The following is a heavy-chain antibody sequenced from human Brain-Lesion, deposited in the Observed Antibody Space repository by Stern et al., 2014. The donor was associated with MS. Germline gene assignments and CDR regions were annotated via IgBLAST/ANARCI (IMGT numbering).Heavy chain of an antibody. V-gene: IGHV1-24*01. Sequence: QLQLQDSGAEVKKPGASVKVSCKASGYTLTELPMHWVRQAPRKGLEWIGGFNPENGETIYAQKFQGRSTLTEDTSTDTAYMELSSLRSEDTAVYYCATLSPGAGGNYYRHFDYWGQGTLVTVSS. D-gene: IGHD1-26*01. CDR3: ATLSPGAGGNYYRHFDY. CDR2: FNPENGET. CDR1: GYTLTELP. J-gene: IGHJ4*02.